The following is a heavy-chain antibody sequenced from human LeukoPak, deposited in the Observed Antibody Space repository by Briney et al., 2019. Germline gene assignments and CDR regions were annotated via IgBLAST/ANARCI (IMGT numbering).Heavy chain of an antibody. J-gene: IGHJ4*02. D-gene: IGHD3/OR15-3a*01. CDR2: IRYDGSKK. V-gene: IGHV3-30*02. Sequence: GGSRRLSWGASGFTFSNYGMHWGRQAPGKGLEWVALIRYDGSKKDYGDSVKGRFTISRDNSKNMVYLQMNSLRVEDTAMYSCVRTGETERFEYWGQGALVTVSS. CDR3: VRTGETERFEY. CDR1: GFTFSNYG.